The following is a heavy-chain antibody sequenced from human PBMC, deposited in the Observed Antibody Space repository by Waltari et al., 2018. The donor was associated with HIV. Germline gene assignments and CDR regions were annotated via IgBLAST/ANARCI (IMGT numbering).Heavy chain of an antibody. V-gene: IGHV3-33*01. D-gene: IGHD6-6*01. CDR1: AFTFGSYG. J-gene: IGHJ4*02. Sequence: VQLMESGGGVVQPGKSLRLSCAASAFTFGSYGIPWVRQAPGKGLEWVAVINYDGSNKFYAESVKGRFLISRDNSKNTLFLQMNSLRDEDTGLYYCARDKAPYSSSSAVDYWGQGTLVTVS. CDR2: INYDGSNK. CDR3: ARDKAPYSSSSAVDY.